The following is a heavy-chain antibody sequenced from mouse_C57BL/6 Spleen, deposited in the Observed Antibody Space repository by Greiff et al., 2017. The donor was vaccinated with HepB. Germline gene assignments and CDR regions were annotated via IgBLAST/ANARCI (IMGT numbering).Heavy chain of an antibody. J-gene: IGHJ3*01. CDR1: GFTFSSYG. D-gene: IGHD2-4*01. CDR2: ISSGGSYT. CDR3: ARRYDYEEGAWFAY. V-gene: IGHV5-6*02. Sequence: DVMLVESGGDLVKPGGSLKLSCAASGFTFSSYGMSWVRQTPDKRLEWVATISSGGSYTYYPDSVKGRFTISRDNAKNTLYLQMSSLKSEDTAMYYCARRYDYEEGAWFAYWGQGTLVTVSA.